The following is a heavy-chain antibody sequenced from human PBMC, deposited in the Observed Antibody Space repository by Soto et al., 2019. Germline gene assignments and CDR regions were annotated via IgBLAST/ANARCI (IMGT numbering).Heavy chain of an antibody. CDR1: GGSISSGDYY. V-gene: IGHV4-30-4*01. Sequence: PSETLSLTCTVSGGSISSGDYYWSWIRQPPGKGLEWIGYIYYSGSTYYNPSLKSRVTISVDTSKNQFSLKLSPVTAADTAVYYCASAGGLDYDSSASLGWFGPWGQGTLVTVSS. D-gene: IGHD3-22*01. J-gene: IGHJ5*02. CDR3: ASAGGLDYDSSASLGWFGP. CDR2: IYYSGST.